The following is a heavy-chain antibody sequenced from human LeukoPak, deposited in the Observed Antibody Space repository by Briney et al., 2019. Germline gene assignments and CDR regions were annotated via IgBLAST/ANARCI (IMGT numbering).Heavy chain of an antibody. CDR2: VYFGGRT. V-gene: IGHV4-59*08. CDR3: ARAYCSSTSCYRPYYYMDV. J-gene: IGHJ6*03. D-gene: IGHD2-2*02. CDR1: DSINNYY. Sequence: SETLSLTCTVSDSINNYYWSWIRQPPGKGLEWIGYVYFGGRTNYNPSLKGRVTISVDRSKNQFSLKLSSVTAADTAVYYCARAYCSSTSCYRPYYYMDVWGKGTTVTISS.